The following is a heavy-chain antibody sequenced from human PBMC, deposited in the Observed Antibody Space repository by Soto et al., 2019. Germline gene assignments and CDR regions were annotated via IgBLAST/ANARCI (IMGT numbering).Heavy chain of an antibody. CDR1: GGSISSYY. D-gene: IGHD3-3*01. CDR3: ARQALDSLHYDFWSGPSAVWFDP. CDR2: IYYSGST. J-gene: IGHJ5*02. Sequence: SETLSLTCTVSGGSISSYYWSWIRQPPGKGLEWIGYIYYSGSTNYNPSLKSRVTISVDTSKNQFSLKLSSVTAADTAVYYCARQALDSLHYDFWSGPSAVWFDPWGQGTLVTVSS. V-gene: IGHV4-59*08.